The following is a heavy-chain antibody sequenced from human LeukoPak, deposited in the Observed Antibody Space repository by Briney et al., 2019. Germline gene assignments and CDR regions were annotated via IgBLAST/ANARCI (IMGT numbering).Heavy chain of an antibody. J-gene: IGHJ4*02. CDR2: ISYDGSNK. CDR3: ARDTVLRYLWRFDY. D-gene: IGHD3-9*01. CDR1: GFTFSSYA. V-gene: IGHV3-30-3*01. Sequence: SGGSLRLSCAASGFTFSSYAMHWVRQAPGKGLEWVAVISYDGSNKYYADSVKGRFTISGDNSKNTLYLQMNSLRAEDTAVYYCARDTVLRYLWRFDYWGQGTLVTVSS.